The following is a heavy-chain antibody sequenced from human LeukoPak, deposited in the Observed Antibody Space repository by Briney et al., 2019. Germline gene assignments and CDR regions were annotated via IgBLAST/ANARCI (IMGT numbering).Heavy chain of an antibody. CDR3: AREGSDSSGYYRFDP. J-gene: IGHJ5*02. Sequence: ASAKVSCXASGYTFTNYYMHWVRQALGQGLEWMGIINPSGGSTSYAQKFQGRVTMTRDTSTSTVYMELGSLRSEDTAVYYCAREGSDSSGYYRFDPWGQGTLVTVSS. D-gene: IGHD3-22*01. V-gene: IGHV1-46*03. CDR2: INPSGGST. CDR1: GYTFTNYY.